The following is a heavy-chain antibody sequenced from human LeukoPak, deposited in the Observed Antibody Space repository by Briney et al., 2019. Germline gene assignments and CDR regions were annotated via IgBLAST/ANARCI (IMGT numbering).Heavy chain of an antibody. V-gene: IGHV3-30*02. Sequence: GGSLRLSCAAFGFSFSSYGMHWVRQAPGKGLEWVAFIRYDGSNKYYADSVKGRFTLSRDNSKNTLYLQMNSLRAEDTAVYYCARGGSYLSAFDIWGQGTMVTVSS. J-gene: IGHJ3*02. CDR1: GFSFSSYG. D-gene: IGHD1-26*01. CDR3: ARGGSYLSAFDI. CDR2: IRYDGSNK.